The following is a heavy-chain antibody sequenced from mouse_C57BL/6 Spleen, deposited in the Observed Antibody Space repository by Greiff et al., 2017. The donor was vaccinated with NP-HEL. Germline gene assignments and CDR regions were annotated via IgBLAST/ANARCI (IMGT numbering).Heavy chain of an antibody. Sequence: QVQLQQSGPELVKPGASVKISCKASGYAFSSSWMNWVKQRPGKGLEWIGRIYPGDGDTNYNGKFKGKATLTADKSSSTAYMQLSSLTSEDSAVYFCARWEANWEFAYWGQGTLVTVSA. J-gene: IGHJ3*01. CDR1: GYAFSSSW. V-gene: IGHV1-82*01. D-gene: IGHD4-1*01. CDR2: IYPGDGDT. CDR3: ARWEANWEFAY.